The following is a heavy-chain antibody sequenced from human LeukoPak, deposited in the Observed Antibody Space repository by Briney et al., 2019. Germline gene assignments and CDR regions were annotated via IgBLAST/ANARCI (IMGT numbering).Heavy chain of an antibody. Sequence: ASVKVSCTVSGYTLTELSMHWVRQAPGKGLEWMGGFDPEDGETIYAQKFQGRVTMTEDTSTDTAYMELSSLRSEDTAVYYCARGSTYYDSSGQVPFDYWGQGTLVTVSS. CDR3: ARGSTYYDSSGQVPFDY. CDR1: GYTLTELS. J-gene: IGHJ4*02. CDR2: FDPEDGET. V-gene: IGHV1-24*01. D-gene: IGHD3-22*01.